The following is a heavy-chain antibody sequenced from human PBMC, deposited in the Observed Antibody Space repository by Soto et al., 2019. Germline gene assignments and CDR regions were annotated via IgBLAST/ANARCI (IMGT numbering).Heavy chain of an antibody. Sequence: GGSLRLSCAASGFTFSSYAMHWVRQAPGKGLEWVAVISYDGSNKYYADSVKGRFTISRDNSKNTLYLQMNSLRAEDTAVYYCARVGSTGTTDYYYYGMDVWGQGTTVTVSS. CDR1: GFTFSSYA. D-gene: IGHD1-1*01. V-gene: IGHV3-30-3*01. CDR3: ARVGSTGTTDYYYYGMDV. J-gene: IGHJ6*02. CDR2: ISYDGSNK.